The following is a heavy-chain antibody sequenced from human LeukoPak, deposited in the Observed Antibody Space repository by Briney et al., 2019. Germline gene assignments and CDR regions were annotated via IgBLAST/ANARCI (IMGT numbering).Heavy chain of an antibody. CDR2: ISSSSSYI. J-gene: IGHJ3*02. CDR3: TRAVVVASDAFDI. Sequence: GGSLRLSCAASGFTFSSYGMHWVRQAPGKGLEWVSSISSSSSYIYYADSVKGRFTISRDNAKNSLYLQMNSLRAEDTAVYYCTRAVVVASDAFDIWGQGTMVTVSS. V-gene: IGHV3-21*01. D-gene: IGHD2-15*01. CDR1: GFTFSSYG.